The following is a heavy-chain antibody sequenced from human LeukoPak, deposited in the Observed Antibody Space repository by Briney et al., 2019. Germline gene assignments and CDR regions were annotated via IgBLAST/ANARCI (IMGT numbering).Heavy chain of an antibody. V-gene: IGHV1-2*02. D-gene: IGHD3-3*01. CDR1: GYTFTDDF. J-gene: IGHJ3*02. CDR3: ARADYNFWSETGAFDI. Sequence: ASVKVSCKASGYTFTDDFIHWVRQAPGQGPEWMGSINPNSGGTFYEQKFQGRVTISSDTSISTAYLELSRMTSDDTAVYYCARADYNFWSETGAFDIWGQGTMVTVSS. CDR2: INPNSGGT.